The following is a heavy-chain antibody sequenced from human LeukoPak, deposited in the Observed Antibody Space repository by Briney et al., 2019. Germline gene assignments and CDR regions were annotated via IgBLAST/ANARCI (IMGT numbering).Heavy chain of an antibody. Sequence: PGGSLRLSRAASGFTFSSYSMNWVRQAPGKGLEWVSSISSSSYIYYADSVKGRFTISRDNAKNSLYLQMNSLRAEDTAVYYCARSDIVATLGLDAFDIWGQGTMVTVSS. J-gene: IGHJ3*02. V-gene: IGHV3-21*01. CDR2: ISSSSYI. CDR1: GFTFSSYS. D-gene: IGHD5-12*01. CDR3: ARSDIVATLGLDAFDI.